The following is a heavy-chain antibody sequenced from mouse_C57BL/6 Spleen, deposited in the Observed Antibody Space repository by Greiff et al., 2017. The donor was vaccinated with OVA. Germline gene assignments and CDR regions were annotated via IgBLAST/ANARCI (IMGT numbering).Heavy chain of an antibody. V-gene: IGHV2-9-1*01. CDR2: IWTGGGT. D-gene: IGHD2-2*01. CDR1: GFSLTSYA. CDR3: ARNGGMVTTGDYFDY. J-gene: IGHJ2*01. Sequence: VMLVESGPGLVAPSQSLSITCTVSGFSLTSYAISWVRQPPGKGLEWLGVIWTGGGTNYNSALNSRLSISKDNSKSQVFLKMNSLQTDDTARYYCARNGGMVTTGDYFDYWGQGTTLTVSS.